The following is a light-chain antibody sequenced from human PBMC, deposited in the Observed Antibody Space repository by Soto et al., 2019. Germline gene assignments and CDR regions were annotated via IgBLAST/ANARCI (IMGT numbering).Light chain of an antibody. J-gene: IGKJ4*01. V-gene: IGKV3-20*01. Sequence: EIVLTQSPGTLSLLPGERATLSCRASQSVSSSYLAWYQQKPGQAPRLLIYGASSRATGIPDRFSGSGSGTDFTLTISSLQSEDYEVYFCQRYDNWPLTFGGGTKVDIK. CDR1: QSVSSSY. CDR3: QRYDNWPLT. CDR2: GAS.